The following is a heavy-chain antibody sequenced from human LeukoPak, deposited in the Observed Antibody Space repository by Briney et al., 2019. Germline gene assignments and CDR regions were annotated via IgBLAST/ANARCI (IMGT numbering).Heavy chain of an antibody. CDR1: GFTFSSYA. J-gene: IGHJ4*02. Sequence: GGSLRLSCSASGFTFSSYAMHWVRQAPGKGLEYGSAISSNGGSTYYADSVKGRFTISRDNSKNTLYLQMSSLRAEDTAVYYCVKDIPRKSQRGYFDYWGQGTLVTVSS. CDR3: VKDIPRKSQRGYFDY. CDR2: ISSNGGST. V-gene: IGHV3-64D*09.